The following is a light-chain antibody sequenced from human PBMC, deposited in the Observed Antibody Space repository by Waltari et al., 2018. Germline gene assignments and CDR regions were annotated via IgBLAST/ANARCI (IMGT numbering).Light chain of an antibody. J-gene: IGKJ1*01. Sequence: DIVMTQSPDSLAVSLGERATMNCKPSQNVLYSSNNKNYLAWYQQKPGQPPKLLIYWASTRESWVPDRFSGSGSGTDFTLTISSLQAEDVAVYYCQQYYGTPPTFGQGTKVEIK. CDR1: QNVLYSSNNKNY. V-gene: IGKV4-1*01. CDR2: WAS. CDR3: QQYYGTPPT.